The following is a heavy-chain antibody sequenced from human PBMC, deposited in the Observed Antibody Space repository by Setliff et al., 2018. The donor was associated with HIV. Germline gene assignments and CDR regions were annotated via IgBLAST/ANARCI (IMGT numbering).Heavy chain of an antibody. D-gene: IGHD3-16*01. CDR3: ARGNNDLGSFDY. CDR2: IYASGKT. Sequence: PSETLSLTCNVSGDSLNTYYWSWIRQSGGKGLEWIGRIYASGKTTFNPSLKSRVRMSVDTSKNQFSLKLTSVTASDTAVYHCARGNNDLGSFDYWGQGALVTVS. V-gene: IGHV4-4*07. J-gene: IGHJ4*02. CDR1: GDSLNTYY.